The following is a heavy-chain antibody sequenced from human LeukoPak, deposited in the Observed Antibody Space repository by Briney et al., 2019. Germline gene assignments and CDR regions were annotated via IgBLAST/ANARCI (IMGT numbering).Heavy chain of an antibody. V-gene: IGHV3-48*04. CDR1: GFTFSSYS. CDR2: ISSSSTTI. CDR3: AREGSIVPHQDLDY. D-gene: IGHD2-8*01. J-gene: IGHJ4*02. Sequence: PGGSLRLSCAASGFTFSSYSMNWVRQAPGKGLEWVSYISSSSTTIYYADSVKGRFTISRDNAKNSLYLQMNSLRVEDTAVYYCAREGSIVPHQDLDYWGQGSLVTVSS.